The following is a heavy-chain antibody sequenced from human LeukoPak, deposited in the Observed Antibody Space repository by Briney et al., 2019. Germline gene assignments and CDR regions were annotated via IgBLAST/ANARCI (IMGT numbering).Heavy chain of an antibody. Sequence: GGSLRLSCAASGFTSSRHSMNWVRQAPGKGLEWVAAISSSSRDIFYADSVRGRFSISRDNTQNSLSLQMNNLRAEDTAVYYCVREAAATLFDYWGQGTLVTVSS. CDR1: GFTSSRHS. J-gene: IGHJ4*02. V-gene: IGHV3-21*01. CDR3: VREAAATLFDY. CDR2: ISSSSRDI. D-gene: IGHD1-26*01.